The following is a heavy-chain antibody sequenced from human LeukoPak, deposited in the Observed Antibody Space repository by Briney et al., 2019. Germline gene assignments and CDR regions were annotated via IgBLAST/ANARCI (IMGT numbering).Heavy chain of an antibody. J-gene: IGHJ5*02. CDR2: INPSGGST. D-gene: IGHD3-10*01. V-gene: IGHV1-46*01. Sequence: ASVKVSCKASGYTFTSYYMHWVRQAPGQGLEWMGIINPSGGSTSYAQKFQGRVTMTRDTSTSTVYKELSSLRSEDTAVYYCAREFGLWFGELRYNWFDPWGQGTLVTVSS. CDR3: AREFGLWFGELRYNWFDP. CDR1: GYTFTSYY.